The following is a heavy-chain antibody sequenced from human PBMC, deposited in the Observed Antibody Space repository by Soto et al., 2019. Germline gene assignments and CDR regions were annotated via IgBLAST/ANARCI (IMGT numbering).Heavy chain of an antibody. D-gene: IGHD6-13*01. CDR3: ARIDTQQMVDY. J-gene: IGHJ4*02. Sequence: QVTLKESGPVLVKPTETLTLTCTVSGFSLRNARMGLSWIRQPPGKAREWLAHIFSNDDKSNSKSLKTRLTIPKHTSKSQVVLTMPNGDPVDTATYYCARIDTQQMVDYWGQGTLVTVSS. CDR1: GFSLRNARMG. CDR2: IFSNDDK. V-gene: IGHV2-26*01.